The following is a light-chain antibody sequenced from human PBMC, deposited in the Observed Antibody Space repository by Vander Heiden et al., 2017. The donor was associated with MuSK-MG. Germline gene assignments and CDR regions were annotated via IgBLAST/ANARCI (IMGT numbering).Light chain of an antibody. J-gene: IGKJ4*01. CDR3: QQSYSIPLT. Sequence: DIQMTQSPSSLSASVGDRVTISCRASQSISTYLNWYQQKSGKAPILLLSAASGLQSGVPSMFSGSVSVTDFTLTISILQPEYFATYYCQQSYSIPLTFGGGTKVEIK. V-gene: IGKV1-39*01. CDR1: QSISTY. CDR2: AAS.